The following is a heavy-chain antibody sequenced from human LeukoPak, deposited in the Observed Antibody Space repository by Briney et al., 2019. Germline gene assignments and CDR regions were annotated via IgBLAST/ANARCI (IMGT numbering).Heavy chain of an antibody. CDR3: ARSRYSTSSGGFDY. CDR1: GFTFRDFW. V-gene: IGHV3-74*01. Sequence: GGSLRLSCAASGFTFRDFWMRWVRQAPGKGLVWVSRINSSGSKITYADSEKGRFTISRDNAKHTPYLQMNSLRGEDTAVYYCARSRYSTSSGGFDYWGQGILVTVSS. D-gene: IGHD6-6*01. CDR2: INSSGSKI. J-gene: IGHJ4*02.